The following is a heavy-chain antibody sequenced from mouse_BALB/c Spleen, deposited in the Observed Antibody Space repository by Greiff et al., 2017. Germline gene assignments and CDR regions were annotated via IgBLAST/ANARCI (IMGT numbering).Heavy chain of an antibody. D-gene: IGHD1-1*01. CDR1: GFTFSSFG. CDR2: ISSGSSTI. CDR3: AKDLYYYGSTPFAY. V-gene: IGHV5-17*02. J-gene: IGHJ3*01. Sequence: DVQLVESGGGLVQPGGSRKLSCAASGFTFSSFGMHWVRQAPEKGLEWVAYISSGSSTIYYADTVKGRFTISRDNPKNTLFLQMTSLRSEDTAMYYCAKDLYYYGSTPFAYWGQGTLVTVSA.